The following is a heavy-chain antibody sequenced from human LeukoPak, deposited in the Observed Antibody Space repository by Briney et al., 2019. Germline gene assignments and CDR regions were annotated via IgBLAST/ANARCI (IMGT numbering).Heavy chain of an antibody. CDR2: IYYSGST. J-gene: IGHJ3*02. Sequence: PSGTLSLTCTVSGGSISSGSYYWSWIRQPPGKGLEWIGYIYYSGSTNYNPSLKSRVTISVDTSKNQFSLKLSSVTAADTAVYYCARDTESSGYSTGGDAFDIWGQGTMVTVSS. D-gene: IGHD3-22*01. V-gene: IGHV4-61*01. CDR1: GGSISSGSYY. CDR3: ARDTESSGYSTGGDAFDI.